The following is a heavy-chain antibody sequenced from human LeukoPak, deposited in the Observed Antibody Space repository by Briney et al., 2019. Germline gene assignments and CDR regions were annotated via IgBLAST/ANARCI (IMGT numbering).Heavy chain of an antibody. CDR3: ASLSFTGFDP. Sequence: PGGSLRLSCAAPGFTFSSYWMHWVRHAPGKGLVWVSRINSDGSSTSYADSVKGRFTISRDNAKNTLYLQMNNLRAEDTAVYYCASLSFTGFDPWGQGTLVTVSS. V-gene: IGHV3-74*01. CDR2: INSDGSST. CDR1: GFTFSSYW. J-gene: IGHJ5*02. D-gene: IGHD2-15*01.